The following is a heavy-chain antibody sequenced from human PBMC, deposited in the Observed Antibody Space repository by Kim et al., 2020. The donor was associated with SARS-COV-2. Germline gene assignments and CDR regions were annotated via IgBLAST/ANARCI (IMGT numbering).Heavy chain of an antibody. CDR3: TTDIHVLRYFDWLSYFDY. J-gene: IGHJ4*02. CDR1: GFTFSNAW. CDR2: IKSKTDGGTT. Sequence: GGSLRLSCAASGFTFSNAWMSWVRQAPGKGLEWVGRIKSKTDGGTTDYAAPVKGRFTISRDDSKNTLYLQMNSLKTEDTAVYYCTTDIHVLRYFDWLSYFDYWGQGTLVTVSS. D-gene: IGHD3-9*01. V-gene: IGHV3-15*01.